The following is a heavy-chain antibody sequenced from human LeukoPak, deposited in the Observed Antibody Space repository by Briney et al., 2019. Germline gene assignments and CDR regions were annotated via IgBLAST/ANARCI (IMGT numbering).Heavy chain of an antibody. V-gene: IGHV4-59*08. D-gene: IGHD3-10*01. J-gene: IGHJ4*02. CDR3: TKGRGI. CDR1: GGSISSYY. CDR2: IYDSGST. Sequence: SETLSLTCTVSGGSISSYYWSWIRQPPGKGLEWIGYIYDSGSTNYNPYLKSRVTISVDTSKNQFSLKLTSVTAADTAVYYCTKGRGIWGQGTLVTVSS.